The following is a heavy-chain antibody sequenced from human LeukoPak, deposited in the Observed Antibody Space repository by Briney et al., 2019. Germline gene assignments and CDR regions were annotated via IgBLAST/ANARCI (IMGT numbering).Heavy chain of an antibody. Sequence: GASVKVSCKASGYTFTSYDINWVRQATGQGLEWMGWMNPNSGNTGYAQKFQGRVTITRNTSISTAYMELSSLRSEDTAVYYCARGLGSSWYSYYYMDVWGKGTTVTVSS. CDR2: MNPNSGNT. CDR3: ARGLGSSWYSYYYMDV. J-gene: IGHJ6*03. V-gene: IGHV1-8*03. CDR1: GYTFTSYD. D-gene: IGHD6-13*01.